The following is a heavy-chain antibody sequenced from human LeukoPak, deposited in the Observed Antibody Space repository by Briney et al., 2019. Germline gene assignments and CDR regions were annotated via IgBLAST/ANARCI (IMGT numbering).Heavy chain of an antibody. V-gene: IGHV1-8*01. CDR2: RNPNSGNT. Sequence: ASVKVSCTASGYTFTSYDINWVRQATGQGLEWRGWRNPNSGNTGYAQKFQGRVTMTRNTSISTAYMELSSLRSEDTAVYYCARGLRRWRSLRGMDVWGQGTTVTVSS. J-gene: IGHJ6*02. D-gene: IGHD2-15*01. CDR3: ARGLRRWRSLRGMDV. CDR1: GYTFTSYD.